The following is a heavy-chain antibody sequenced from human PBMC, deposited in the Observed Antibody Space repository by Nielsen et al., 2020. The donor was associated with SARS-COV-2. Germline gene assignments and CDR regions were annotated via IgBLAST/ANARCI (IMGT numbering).Heavy chain of an antibody. V-gene: IGHV3-30*18. Sequence: GESPKISCAASGFTFSSYGMHWVRQAPGKGLEWVAVISYDGSNKYYADSVKGRFTISRDNSKNTLYLQMNSLRAEDTAVYYCAKDHGGSYYYYGMDVWGQGTTVTVSS. D-gene: IGHD1-26*01. CDR3: AKDHGGSYYYYGMDV. CDR1: GFTFSSYG. CDR2: ISYDGSNK. J-gene: IGHJ6*02.